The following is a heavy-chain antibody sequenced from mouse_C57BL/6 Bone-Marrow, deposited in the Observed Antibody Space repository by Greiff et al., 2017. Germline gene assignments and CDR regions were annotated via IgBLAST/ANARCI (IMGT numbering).Heavy chain of an antibody. CDR2: IDPENGDT. D-gene: IGHD1-1*01. V-gene: IGHV14-4*01. J-gene: IGHJ2*01. CDR3: TTYYYGVDY. CDR1: GFNIKDDY. Sequence: VQLQQSGAELVRPGASVKLSCTASGFNIKDDYMHWVKQRPEQGLEWIGWIDPENGDTEYASKFQGKATITADTSSNTAYLQLISLQSENTACYYCTTYYYGVDYWGQGTTLTVSS.